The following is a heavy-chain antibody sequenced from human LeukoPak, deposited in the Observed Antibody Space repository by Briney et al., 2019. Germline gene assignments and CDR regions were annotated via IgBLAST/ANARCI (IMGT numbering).Heavy chain of an antibody. CDR1: GFTFSNYE. V-gene: IGHV3-48*03. Sequence: GGSLRLSCAVSGFTFSNYEMNWVHQAPGKGLEWVSYISTTGSTIYYADSVKGRFTLSRDNAKNSLYLQMNSLRAEDTAFYYCARDEHYDTSRFDYWGQGTLVTVSS. D-gene: IGHD3-22*01. J-gene: IGHJ4*02. CDR3: ARDEHYDTSRFDY. CDR2: ISTTGSTI.